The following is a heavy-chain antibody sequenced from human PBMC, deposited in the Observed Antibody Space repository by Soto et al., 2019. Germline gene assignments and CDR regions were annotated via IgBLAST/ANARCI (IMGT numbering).Heavy chain of an antibody. CDR3: VKLTDY. J-gene: IGHJ4*02. Sequence: GGSLRLSCTASGFSFTTFAMHWVRQAPGKGPEFVAGISPNGGSTFYADSVKGRSTISRDNSKNTLYLQMSSLRPDDTALYYCVKLTDYWGQGTLVTVSA. D-gene: IGHD3-9*01. V-gene: IGHV3-64D*06. CDR1: GFSFTTFA. CDR2: ISPNGGST.